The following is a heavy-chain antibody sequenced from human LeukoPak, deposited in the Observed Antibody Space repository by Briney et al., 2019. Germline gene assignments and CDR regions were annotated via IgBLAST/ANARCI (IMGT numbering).Heavy chain of an antibody. J-gene: IGHJ4*02. V-gene: IGHV3-20*04. CDR2: INWNGGNT. Sequence: GGSLRLSCAASGFTFDDYGMTWVRQAPGKGLEWVSGINWNGGNTGYADSVKGRFTISRGNAQNSLYLQMNSLRAEDTALYYCARVASNYDFDYWGQGTLVSVSS. CDR3: ARVASNYDFDY. D-gene: IGHD4-11*01. CDR1: GFTFDDYG.